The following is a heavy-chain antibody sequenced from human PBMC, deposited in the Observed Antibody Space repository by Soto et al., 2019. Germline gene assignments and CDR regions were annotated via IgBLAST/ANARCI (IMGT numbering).Heavy chain of an antibody. V-gene: IGHV3-66*01. D-gene: IGHD6-6*01. J-gene: IGHJ4*02. CDR3: ARDRTISDYRSSEALGL. CDR1: GFTVSGHY. CDR2: IYSGGTT. Sequence: PGGSLRLSCEPSGFTVSGHYRHWVRRAPGKGLEWVSVIYSGGTTYYAGSVRGRFTMSRDDSKNTVYLQMNSLRAEDTGVYFCARDRTISDYRSSEALGLWGQGA.